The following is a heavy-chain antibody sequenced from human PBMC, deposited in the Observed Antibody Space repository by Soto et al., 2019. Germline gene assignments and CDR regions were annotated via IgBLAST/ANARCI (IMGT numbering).Heavy chain of an antibody. CDR3: ARRGYSNTDGYFQH. Sequence: PVESLKISCKGSGYSFGGYWIACFLQMPGKGLEWMGIIYPGDSDTRYSPSFQGQVTITADKSISTAYLQWSSLKASDTAMYYCARRGYSNTDGYFQHWGQGTLVTVSS. CDR2: IYPGDSDT. V-gene: IGHV5-51*01. CDR1: GYSFGGYW. J-gene: IGHJ1*01. D-gene: IGHD6-13*01.